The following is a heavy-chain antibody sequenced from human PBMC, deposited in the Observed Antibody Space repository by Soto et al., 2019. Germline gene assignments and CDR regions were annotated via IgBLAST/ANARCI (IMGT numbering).Heavy chain of an antibody. CDR2: ISHSGST. CDR3: ARFPGVNYYGFDH. J-gene: IGHJ4*02. V-gene: IGHV4-34*02. D-gene: IGHD3-22*01. CDR1: GGSFSGHY. Sequence: QVQLQQWGAGLLKPSETLSLTCGVYGGSFSGHYWSWIRQPPGKGLEWIGEISHSGSTSYNPSLNSRVTISVDTSTNQFSLRLSSVTAADTAVYYCARFPGVNYYGFDHWGQGTLVTVSS.